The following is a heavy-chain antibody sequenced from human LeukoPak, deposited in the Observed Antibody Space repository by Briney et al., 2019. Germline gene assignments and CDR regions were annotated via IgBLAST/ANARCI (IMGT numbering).Heavy chain of an antibody. V-gene: IGHV3-53*01. Sequence: GGSLRLSCAASGFTVSGNYMSWVRQAPGKGLEWVSVIYSGGSTYYADSVKGRFTISRDNSKNTLYLQMNSLRAEDTAVYYCASTSSGRHGEFDYWGQGTLVTVSS. CDR3: ASTSSGRHGEFDY. CDR1: GFTVSGNY. J-gene: IGHJ4*02. CDR2: IYSGGST. D-gene: IGHD3-22*01.